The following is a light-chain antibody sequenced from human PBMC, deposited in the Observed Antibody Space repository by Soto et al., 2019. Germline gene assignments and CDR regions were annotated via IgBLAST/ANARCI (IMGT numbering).Light chain of an antibody. CDR1: QSVTSSY. V-gene: IGKV3D-15*01. Sequence: EIVLTQSPGTLSLSPEERATLSCRASQSVTSSYLAWYQQKPGQAPRLLIYGASSRATGTPARFSGSGSGTEFTLTISSLQSEDFAVYYCQQYNNWPPLTFGGGTKVDIK. J-gene: IGKJ4*01. CDR3: QQYNNWPPLT. CDR2: GAS.